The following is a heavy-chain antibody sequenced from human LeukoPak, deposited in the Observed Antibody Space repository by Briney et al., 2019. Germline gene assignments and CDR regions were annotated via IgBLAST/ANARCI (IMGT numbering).Heavy chain of an antibody. CDR1: GFTFSNYA. CDR3: SKPPREQWLVLSN. D-gene: IGHD6-19*01. Sequence: GGSLGLSCAASGFTFSNYAMHWVRQAPGKGLEWVAVISYDENYKDYADSVKGRFTISRDNSENTLYLQMNTLRAEDTAMYYCSKPPREQWLVLSNWGQGALVTVS. V-gene: IGHV3-30*18. CDR2: ISYDENYK. J-gene: IGHJ4*02.